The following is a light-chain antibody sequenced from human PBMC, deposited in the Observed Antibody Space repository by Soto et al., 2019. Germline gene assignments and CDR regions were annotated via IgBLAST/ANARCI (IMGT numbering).Light chain of an antibody. CDR2: EAA. J-gene: IGKJ1*01. V-gene: IGKV1-5*03. CDR3: QQSNNYPWT. CDR1: QYIHNY. Sequence: DIQMTQSPSTLSASVGDRVTITCRASQYIHNYLAWYQQKPGEAPKLLIYEAANLESGVPSRFSGSGTGTEFTLTISSLQPDDFATYYCQQSNNYPWTFGKGTRVEI.